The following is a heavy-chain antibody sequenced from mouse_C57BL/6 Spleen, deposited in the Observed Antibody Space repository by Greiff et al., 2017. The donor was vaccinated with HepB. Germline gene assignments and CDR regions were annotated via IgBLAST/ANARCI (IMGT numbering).Heavy chain of an antibody. CDR3: ARQGDLYFDY. D-gene: IGHD3-3*01. CDR2: IDPSDSYT. J-gene: IGHJ2*01. V-gene: IGHV1-50*01. Sequence: QVQLQHSGAELVKPGASVKLSCKASGYTFTSYWMQWVKQRPGQGLEWIGEIDPSDSYTNYNQKFKGKATLTVDTSSSTAYMQLSSLTSEDSAVYYCARQGDLYFDYWGQGTTLTVSS. CDR1: GYTFTSYW.